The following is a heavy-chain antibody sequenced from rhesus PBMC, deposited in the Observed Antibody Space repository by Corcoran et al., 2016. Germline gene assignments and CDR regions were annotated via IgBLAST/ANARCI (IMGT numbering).Heavy chain of an antibody. CDR1: GGSFSSYW. CDR3: ARDWAYNWNYGYFDL. J-gene: IGHJ2*01. CDR2: ISGSGGST. Sequence: QVQLQESGPGLVKPSETLSLTCAVSGGSFSSYWWSWIRQPPGKGLEWIGRISGSGGSTDYNPSLKSRVTISTDTSKNQFSLKLSSVTAADTAVYYCARDWAYNWNYGYFDLWGPGTPITISS. V-gene: IGHV4-173*01. D-gene: IGHD1-26*01.